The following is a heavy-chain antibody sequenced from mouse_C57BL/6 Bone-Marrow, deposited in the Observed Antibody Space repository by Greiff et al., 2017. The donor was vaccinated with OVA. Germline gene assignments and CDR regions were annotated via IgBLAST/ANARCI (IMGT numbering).Heavy chain of an antibody. J-gene: IGHJ1*03. Sequence: EVQLVESGPGLVKPSQSLSLTCSVTGYSITSGYYWNWIRQLPGNKLEWMGYISYDGSNNYNPSLKNRISITRDTSKNQFFLKLNSVTTEDTATYYCARDTTVVADWYFDVWGTGTTVTVSS. CDR1: GYSITSGYY. CDR2: ISYDGSN. CDR3: ARDTTVVADWYFDV. V-gene: IGHV3-6*01. D-gene: IGHD1-1*01.